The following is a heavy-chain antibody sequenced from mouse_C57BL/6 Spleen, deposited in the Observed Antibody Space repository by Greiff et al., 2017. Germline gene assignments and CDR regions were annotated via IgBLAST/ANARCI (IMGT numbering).Heavy chain of an antibody. Sequence: QVQLQQPGAELVKPGASVKMSCKASGYTFTSYWITWVKQRPGQGLEWIGDIYPGSGSTNYNEKLKSKATLTVDTSSSTAYMQLSSLTSEDSAVYYCARIYYEGDYAMDYWGQGTSVTVSS. D-gene: IGHD2-4*01. CDR2: IYPGSGST. CDR3: ARIYYEGDYAMDY. V-gene: IGHV1-55*01. CDR1: GYTFTSYW. J-gene: IGHJ4*01.